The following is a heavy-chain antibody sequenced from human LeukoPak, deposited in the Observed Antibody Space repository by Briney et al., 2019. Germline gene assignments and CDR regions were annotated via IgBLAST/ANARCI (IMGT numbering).Heavy chain of an antibody. V-gene: IGHV3-74*01. Sequence: GGSLRLSCAASGFTFSNYWMHWVRQAPGKGLVWVSRIHSDGSSTTSADSVKGRFTISRDNSKNTLYLQMDSLRADDTAVYYCARYSGSYYYPPAWDLWGQGTLVTVSS. D-gene: IGHD1-26*01. J-gene: IGHJ4*02. CDR2: IHSDGSST. CDR1: GFTFSNYW. CDR3: ARYSGSYYYPPAWDL.